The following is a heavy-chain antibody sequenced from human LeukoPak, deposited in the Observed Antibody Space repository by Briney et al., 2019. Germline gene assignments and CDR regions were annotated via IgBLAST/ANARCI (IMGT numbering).Heavy chain of an antibody. V-gene: IGHV4-59*08. Sequence: SETLSLTCTVSGGSICSYFWSWIRQHPAKGLEWVGYISDSGSTDYNASLRSRVTMSVDTSKNQFSLNLNAVTAADTAVYYCARHERMTTYDYWGQGTLVTVSS. CDR2: ISDSGST. J-gene: IGHJ4*02. D-gene: IGHD4-11*01. CDR3: ARHERMTTYDY. CDR1: GGSICSYF.